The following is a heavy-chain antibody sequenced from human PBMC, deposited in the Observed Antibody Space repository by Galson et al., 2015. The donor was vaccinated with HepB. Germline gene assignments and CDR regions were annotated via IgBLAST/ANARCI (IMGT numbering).Heavy chain of an antibody. Sequence: SVKVSCKASGGTFSRYAISWVRQAPGQGLEWMGGIIPIFGTANYAQKFQGRVTITADESTSTAYMELSSLRSEDTAVYYCARDRGYYDSSGYRAFDIWGQGTMVTVSS. J-gene: IGHJ3*02. CDR1: GGTFSRYA. V-gene: IGHV1-69*13. CDR3: ARDRGYYDSSGYRAFDI. CDR2: IIPIFGTA. D-gene: IGHD3-22*01.